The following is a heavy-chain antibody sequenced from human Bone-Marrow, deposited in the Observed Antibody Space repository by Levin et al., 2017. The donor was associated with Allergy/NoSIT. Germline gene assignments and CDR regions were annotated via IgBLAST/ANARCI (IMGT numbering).Heavy chain of an antibody. J-gene: IGHJ5*02. Sequence: HGESLKISCAASGFTFDDCSMHWVRQAPGKGLEWVSLVSWDGSKTYYADSVRGRFTISRDNSKNSLYLQMSSLRSEDTALYYCVAQIGWFRHWGQGTLVTVSS. CDR3: VAQIGWFRH. V-gene: IGHV3-43*01. CDR1: GFTFDDCS. CDR2: VSWDGSKT.